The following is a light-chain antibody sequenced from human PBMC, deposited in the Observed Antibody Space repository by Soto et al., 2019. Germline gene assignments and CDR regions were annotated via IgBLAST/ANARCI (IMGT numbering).Light chain of an antibody. CDR3: QQHSSWPLT. J-gene: IGKJ4*01. CDR1: QSVSNF. CDR2: GTS. V-gene: IGKV3-11*01. Sequence: EIVFTQSPSTLSLSQGERAPLSCRASQSVSNFLAWYQQKPGQAPRLLIYGTSNRATGIPARFSGSGSGTDFTLTISSLEPEDFAVYYCQQHSSWPLTFGGGTNV.